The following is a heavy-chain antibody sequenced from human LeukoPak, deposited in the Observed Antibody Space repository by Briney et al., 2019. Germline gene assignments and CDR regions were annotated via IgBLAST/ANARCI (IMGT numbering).Heavy chain of an antibody. J-gene: IGHJ2*01. CDR2: IYYSGST. CDR3: ARHCRNYYDSSGYYIYWYFDL. V-gene: IGHV4-39*01. CDR1: GFTFSSYA. D-gene: IGHD3-22*01. Sequence: GSLRLSCAASGFTFSSYAMSWIRQPPGKGLEWIGSIYYSGSTYYNPSLKSRVTISVDTSKNQFSLKLSSVTAADTAVYYCARHCRNYYDSSGYYIYWYFDLWGRGTLVTVSS.